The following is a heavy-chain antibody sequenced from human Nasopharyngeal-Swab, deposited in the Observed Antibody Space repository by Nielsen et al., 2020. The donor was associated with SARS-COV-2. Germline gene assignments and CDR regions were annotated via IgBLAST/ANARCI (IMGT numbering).Heavy chain of an antibody. CDR2: IYYSAST. Sequence: SETLSLTCTVSGGSISSYYWTWIRQPPGKGLEYIGYIYYSASTNYNPSLKSRVTISADTSKNQFSLKVSSVTAADTAVYYCARGGRPMTSMDVWGQGTTVTVSS. J-gene: IGHJ6*02. CDR3: ARGGRPMTSMDV. CDR1: GGSISSYY. V-gene: IGHV4-59*01. D-gene: IGHD3-16*01.